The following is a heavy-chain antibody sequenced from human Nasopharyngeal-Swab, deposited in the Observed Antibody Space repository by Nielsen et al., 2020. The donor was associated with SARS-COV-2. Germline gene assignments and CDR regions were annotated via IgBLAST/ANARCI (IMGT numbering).Heavy chain of an antibody. CDR2: IYYSGST. Sequence: SETLSLTCTVSGGSISSGGYYWSWIRQHPGKGLEWIGYIYYSGSTYYNPSLKSRVTISVDTSKNQFSLKLSSVTAADTAVYYCARVAPYSSSWYSVRTNWFDPWGQGTLVTVSS. CDR3: ARVAPYSSSWYSVRTNWFDP. CDR1: GGSISSGGYY. D-gene: IGHD6-13*01. J-gene: IGHJ5*02. V-gene: IGHV4-31*03.